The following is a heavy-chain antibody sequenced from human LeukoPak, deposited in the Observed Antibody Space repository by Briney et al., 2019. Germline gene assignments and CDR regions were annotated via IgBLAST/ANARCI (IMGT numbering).Heavy chain of an antibody. V-gene: IGHV1-18*01. CDR2: ISAYNGDS. CDR3: ASGWSGYFASLDY. J-gene: IGHJ4*02. CDR1: GYSFISYG. D-gene: IGHD3-3*01. Sequence: GASVTVSCKGSGYSFISYGMHWVRQAPGQGLEWMGWISAYNGDSDYAQNLQGRVTMTTDPSTSTAYMELRSLRSDDTAVYYCASGWSGYFASLDYWGQGTLVTVAS.